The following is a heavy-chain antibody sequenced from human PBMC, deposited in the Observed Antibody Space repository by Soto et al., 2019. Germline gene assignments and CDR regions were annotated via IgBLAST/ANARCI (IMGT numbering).Heavy chain of an antibody. D-gene: IGHD6-13*01. J-gene: IGHJ6*02. Sequence: QVQLQESGPGLVKPSETLSLTCTVSGGSMSGYYWSWIRQSAGKGLEWIGRVYTSETTYYNPSLKSRVTMSLDTSKNQFSLNLYSLTAADTAVYYCAGSIAAAGRRYYGMDVWGQGTTVTVSS. CDR2: VYTSETT. V-gene: IGHV4-4*07. CDR1: GGSMSGYY. CDR3: AGSIAAAGRRYYGMDV.